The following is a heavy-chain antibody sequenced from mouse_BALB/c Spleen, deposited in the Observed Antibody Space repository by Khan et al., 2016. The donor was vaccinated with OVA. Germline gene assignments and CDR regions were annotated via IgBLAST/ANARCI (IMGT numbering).Heavy chain of an antibody. CDR3: ARVYDFFAY. D-gene: IGHD2-14*01. Sequence: IHVKQSGPDLVKPGASVKISCKASGYSFTLYYMTWVKQSHGKSLEWIGRVNPNTGGSDYNQEFKGKAILTVDKSSNTAYMELHSLTSEDSAVYYCARVYDFFAYWGQGTLVTVSA. CDR1: GYSFTLYY. J-gene: IGHJ3*01. CDR2: VNPNTGGS. V-gene: IGHV1-26*01.